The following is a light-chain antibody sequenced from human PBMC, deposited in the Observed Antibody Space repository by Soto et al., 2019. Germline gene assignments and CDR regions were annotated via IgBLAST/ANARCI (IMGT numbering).Light chain of an antibody. J-gene: IGKJ3*01. CDR3: QKYNSAPFT. Sequence: DIQMTQSPSSLSASVGARVTITCRASQGISNYLAWYQQKPGEVPKVLIYAASTLQSGVPSRFSGSGSRTDLTLTISSLQPEDVATSYCQKYNSAPFTFGPGTKVDI. CDR1: QGISNY. CDR2: AAS. V-gene: IGKV1-27*01.